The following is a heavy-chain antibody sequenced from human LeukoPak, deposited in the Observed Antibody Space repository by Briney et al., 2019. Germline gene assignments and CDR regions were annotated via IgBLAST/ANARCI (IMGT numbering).Heavy chain of an antibody. CDR2: IYSGGST. Sequence: GGSLRLSCTASGFTFGDYAMSWVRQAPGKGLERVSVIYSGGSTYYADSVKGRFTISRDKSKNTLYLQMNSLRAEDTAVYYCARDPGFSYLDYWGQGTLATVYS. CDR3: ARDPGFSYLDY. CDR1: GFTFGDYA. J-gene: IGHJ4*02. D-gene: IGHD5-18*01. V-gene: IGHV3-66*01.